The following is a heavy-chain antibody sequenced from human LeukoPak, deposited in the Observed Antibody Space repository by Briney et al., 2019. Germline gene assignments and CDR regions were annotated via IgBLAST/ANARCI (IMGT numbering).Heavy chain of an antibody. V-gene: IGHV1-3*02. J-gene: IGHJ4*02. Sequence: ASVKVSCKASGYTFTSYAMHWVRQAPGQRFEWMGWSNAGNGNTKYSQEFQGRVTITRDTSASTAYMELSSLRSEDMAVYYCARGSGSSGYYHMDYWGQGTLVTVSS. D-gene: IGHD3-22*01. CDR2: SNAGNGNT. CDR1: GYTFTSYA. CDR3: ARGSGSSGYYHMDY.